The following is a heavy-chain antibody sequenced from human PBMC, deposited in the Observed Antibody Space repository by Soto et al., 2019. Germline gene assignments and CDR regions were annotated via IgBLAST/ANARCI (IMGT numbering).Heavy chain of an antibody. CDR2: IYWNDDK. CDR1: GFSLSTSGVG. V-gene: IGHV2-5*01. CDR3: AHHHVDIVATPFDY. J-gene: IGHJ4*02. Sequence: SGPTLVNPTQTLTLTCTFSGFSLSTSGVGVGWTRQPPGKALEWLALIYWNDDKRYSPSLKSRLTITKDTSKNQVVLTMTNMDPVDTATYYCAHHHVDIVATPFDYWGQGTLVTVSS. D-gene: IGHD5-12*01.